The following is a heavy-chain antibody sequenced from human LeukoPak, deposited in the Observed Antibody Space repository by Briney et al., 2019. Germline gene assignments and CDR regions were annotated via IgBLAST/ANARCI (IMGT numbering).Heavy chain of an antibody. V-gene: IGHV3-21*01. CDR2: ISSSSSYI. CDR3: ARAPSSSGWPDY. Sequence: PGGSLRLSCAASGFTFSSYSMNWVRQAPGKGLEWVSSISSSSSYIYYADSVKGRFTISRDNAKNSPYLQMNSLRAEDTAVYYCARAPSSSGWPDYWGQGTLVTVSS. J-gene: IGHJ4*02. D-gene: IGHD6-19*01. CDR1: GFTFSSYS.